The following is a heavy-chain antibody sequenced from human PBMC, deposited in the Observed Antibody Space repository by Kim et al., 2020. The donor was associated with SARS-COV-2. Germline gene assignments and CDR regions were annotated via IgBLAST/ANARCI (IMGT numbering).Heavy chain of an antibody. Sequence: GGSLRLSCAASGFTFSSYAMSWVRQAPGKGLEWVSTISDSGGSTYYAASVKGRFTTSRDNSKNTLYLQMNSLRAEDTAVYYCAKGWSYFDYWGQGTLVTVSS. D-gene: IGHD3-3*01. V-gene: IGHV3-23*01. CDR2: ISDSGGST. CDR3: AKGWSYFDY. CDR1: GFTFSSYA. J-gene: IGHJ4*02.